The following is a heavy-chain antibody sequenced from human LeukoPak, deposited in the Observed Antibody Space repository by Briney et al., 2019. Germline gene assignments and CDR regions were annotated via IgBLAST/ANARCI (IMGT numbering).Heavy chain of an antibody. Sequence: SETLSLTCAVYGGSFSGYYWSWIRQPPGKGLEWIGEINHSGSTNYNPSLKSRVTISVDTSKNQFSLKLSSVTAADTAVYYCARAPYYYDSSGYLYYSDYWGQGTLVTVSS. J-gene: IGHJ4*02. V-gene: IGHV4-34*01. CDR3: ARAPYYYDSSGYLYYSDY. CDR1: GGSFSGYY. D-gene: IGHD3-22*01. CDR2: INHSGST.